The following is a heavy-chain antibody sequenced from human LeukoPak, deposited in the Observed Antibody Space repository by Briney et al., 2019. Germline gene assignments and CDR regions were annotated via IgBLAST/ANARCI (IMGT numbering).Heavy chain of an antibody. CDR2: IYPGDSDT. J-gene: IGHJ5*02. Sequence: GESLRISCKGSGYSFTTYWITWVRQMPGKGLEWMGIIYPGDSDTRYSPSFQGQVTISADKSISTAYLQWSSLKASDTAMYYCARFPIGYCSSTSCYGVGFDPWGQGTLVTVSS. V-gene: IGHV5-51*01. D-gene: IGHD2-2*01. CDR3: ARFPIGYCSSTSCYGVGFDP. CDR1: GYSFTTYW.